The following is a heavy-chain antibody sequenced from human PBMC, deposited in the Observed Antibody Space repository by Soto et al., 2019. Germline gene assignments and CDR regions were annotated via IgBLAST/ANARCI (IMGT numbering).Heavy chain of an antibody. CDR3: AREYYYDSSGYYAGTDAFDI. CDR2: IYYSGST. J-gene: IGHJ3*02. Sequence: SETLSLTCTVSGGSISSYYWSWIRQPPGKGLEWIGYIYYSGSTNYNPSLKSRVTISVDTSKNQFSLKLSSVTAADTAVYYCAREYYYDSSGYYAGTDAFDIWGQGTMVTVSS. V-gene: IGHV4-59*01. CDR1: GGSISSYY. D-gene: IGHD3-22*01.